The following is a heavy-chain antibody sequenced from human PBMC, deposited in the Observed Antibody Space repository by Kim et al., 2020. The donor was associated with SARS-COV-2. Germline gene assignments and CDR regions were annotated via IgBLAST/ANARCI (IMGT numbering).Heavy chain of an antibody. CDR3: AGRGGIVNSYNN. D-gene: IGHD5-18*01. CDR2: IYYTGAT. V-gene: IGHV4-39*01. J-gene: IGHJ4*02. CDR1: GDSISSRSYY. Sequence: SETLSLTCTVSGDSISSRSYYWAWFRQPLGKGLEWIATIYYTGATYYNPSLQSRVTISVDTSKNQFSLNLRSVTATDTAVYYCAGRGGIVNSYNNWGQGTLVTVSS.